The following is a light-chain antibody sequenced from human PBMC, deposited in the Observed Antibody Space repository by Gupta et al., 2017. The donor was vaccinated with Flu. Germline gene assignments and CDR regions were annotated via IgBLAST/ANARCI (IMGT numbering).Light chain of an antibody. CDR3: QQRADWPLT. Sequence: EVVLTQSPATLSLSPGERATLSCRASQSVKGALAWYQQKPGQAPRLLVYDASNRAAGIPVNFSGSGSGTDFTLTISNLEPEDFAVYYCQQRADWPLTFGGGTKVEIK. J-gene: IGKJ4*01. CDR2: DAS. V-gene: IGKV3-11*01. CDR1: QSVKGA.